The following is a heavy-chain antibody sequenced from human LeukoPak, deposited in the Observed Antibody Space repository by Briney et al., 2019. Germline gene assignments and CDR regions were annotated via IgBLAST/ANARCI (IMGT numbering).Heavy chain of an antibody. J-gene: IGHJ4*02. CDR1: GGSISSHY. D-gene: IGHD1-20*01. CDR2: ISYSGST. V-gene: IGHV4-59*11. Sequence: PSETLSLTCTVSGGSISSHYWSWIRQPPGKGLQWIGYISYSGSTNYNPSLKSRVTISIDTSRRQFSLKLSSGTAADTAVYYCARDRWGITGTDWGQGTLVTGSS. CDR3: ARDRWGITGTD.